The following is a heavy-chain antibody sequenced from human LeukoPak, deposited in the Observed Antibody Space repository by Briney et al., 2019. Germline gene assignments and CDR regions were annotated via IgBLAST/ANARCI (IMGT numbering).Heavy chain of an antibody. D-gene: IGHD3-22*01. CDR1: GYTFAGYY. V-gene: IGHV1-2*02. J-gene: IGHJ3*02. CDR2: INPNSGGT. CDR3: AREYYDSSGSHAFDI. Sequence: ASVKVSCKASGYTFAGYYMHWVRQAPGQGLEWMGWINPNSGGTNYAQKFQGRVTMTRDTSISTAYMELSRLRSDDTAVYYCAREYYDSSGSHAFDIWGQGTMVTVSS.